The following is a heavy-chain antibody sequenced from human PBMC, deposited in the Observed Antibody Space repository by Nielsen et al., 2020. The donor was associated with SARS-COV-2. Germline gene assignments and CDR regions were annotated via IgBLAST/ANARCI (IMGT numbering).Heavy chain of an antibody. J-gene: IGHJ6*02. CDR2: ISGSGGST. Sequence: GESLKISCAASGFSFNSYAMSWVRQAPGKGLEWVSAISGSGGSTYYADSVKGRFTISRDNSKNTLYLQMNSPRAEDTAVYYCATSYDSSGYSGDYYYYGMDVWGQGTTVTVSS. D-gene: IGHD3-22*01. CDR3: ATSYDSSGYSGDYYYYGMDV. V-gene: IGHV3-23*01. CDR1: GFSFNSYA.